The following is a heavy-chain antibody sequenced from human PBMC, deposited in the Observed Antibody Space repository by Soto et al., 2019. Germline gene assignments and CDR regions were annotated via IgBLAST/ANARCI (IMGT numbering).Heavy chain of an antibody. CDR1: GFTFSSYG. J-gene: IGHJ4*02. CDR2: VSYDGSNK. D-gene: IGHD2-15*01. Sequence: GGSLRLSCAASGFTFSSYGMHWVRQAPGKGLEWVALVSYDGSNKNYAASVKGRFAISRDNSKNTLYLQMNMLRTEDAAVYYCAKDLGYCSGGSCYSEGYFDSWGQGALVTSPQ. CDR3: AKDLGYCSGGSCYSEGYFDS. V-gene: IGHV3-30*18.